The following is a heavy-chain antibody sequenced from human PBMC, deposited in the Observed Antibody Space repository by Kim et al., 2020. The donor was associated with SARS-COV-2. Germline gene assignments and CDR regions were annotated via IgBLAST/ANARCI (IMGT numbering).Heavy chain of an antibody. Sequence: SETLSLTCAVYGGSFSGYYWSWIRQPPGKGLEWIGEINHSGSTNYNPSLKSRVTISVDTSKNQFSLKLSSVTAADTAVYYCARGVVVVPAAIRPDYYYMDVWGKGTTVTVSS. J-gene: IGHJ6*03. CDR2: INHSGST. D-gene: IGHD2-2*02. CDR3: ARGVVVVPAAIRPDYYYMDV. V-gene: IGHV4-34*01. CDR1: GGSFSGYY.